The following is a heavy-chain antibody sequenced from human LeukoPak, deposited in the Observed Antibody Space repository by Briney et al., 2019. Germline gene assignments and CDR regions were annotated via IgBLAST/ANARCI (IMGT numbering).Heavy chain of an antibody. CDR1: GYSFTSYW. J-gene: IGHJ4*02. D-gene: IGHD2-2*02. V-gene: IGHV5-51*01. CDR2: IYPGDSDT. CDR3: ARRGYCSSTSCYNLDY. Sequence: GESPKISCKGSGYSFTSYWIGWVRQMPGKGLEWMGIIYPGDSDTRYSPSFQGQVTISADKSISTAYLQWSSLKASDTAMYYCARRGYCSSTSCYNLDYWGQGTLVTVSS.